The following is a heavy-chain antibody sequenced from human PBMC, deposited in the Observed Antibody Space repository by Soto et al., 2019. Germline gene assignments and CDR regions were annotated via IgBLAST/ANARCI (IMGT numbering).Heavy chain of an antibody. V-gene: IGHV1-46*03. CDR3: ASSPGYCSGGSCYPESLIFDY. CDR2: INPSGGST. Sequence: ASVKVSCKASGYTFTSYYMHWVRQAPGQGLEWMGIINPSGGSTSYAQKFQGRVTMTRDTSTSTVYMELSSLRSEDTAVYYCASSPGYCSGGSCYPESLIFDYWGQGTLVTVSS. CDR1: GYTFTSYY. J-gene: IGHJ4*02. D-gene: IGHD2-15*01.